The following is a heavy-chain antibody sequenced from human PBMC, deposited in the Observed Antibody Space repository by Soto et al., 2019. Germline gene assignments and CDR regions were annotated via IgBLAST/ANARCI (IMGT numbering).Heavy chain of an antibody. CDR2: IVVGSSNT. V-gene: IGHV1-58*01. CDR3: AADPMAYCSSTSCYNYYYGMDV. D-gene: IGHD2-2*02. CDR1: GFTFTSSA. J-gene: IGHJ6*02. Sequence: ASVKVSCKASGFTFTSSAVQRVRQARGQRLEWTGWIVVGSSNTNYAQKFQERVTITRDMSTSTAYMELSSLRSEDTAVYYCAADPMAYCSSTSCYNYYYGMDVWGQGTTVTVS.